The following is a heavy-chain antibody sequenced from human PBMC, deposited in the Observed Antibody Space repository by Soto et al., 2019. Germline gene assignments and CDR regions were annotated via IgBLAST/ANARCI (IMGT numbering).Heavy chain of an antibody. J-gene: IGHJ4*02. CDR1: GFTFSSYA. D-gene: IGHD3-10*01. Sequence: GGSLRLSCAASGFTFSSYAMHWVRQAPGKGLEWVAVISYDGSNKYYADSVKGRFTISRDNSKNTLYLQMNSLRAEDTALYYCAREGSGPTITARFDYWGQGTLVPVSS. CDR2: ISYDGSNK. CDR3: AREGSGPTITARFDY. V-gene: IGHV3-30-3*01.